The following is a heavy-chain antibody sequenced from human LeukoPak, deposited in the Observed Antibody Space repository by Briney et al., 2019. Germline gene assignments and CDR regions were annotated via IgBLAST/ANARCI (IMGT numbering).Heavy chain of an antibody. CDR1: GFSFSNAW. J-gene: IGHJ4*02. D-gene: IGHD3-16*01. CDR2: IKSKIDGGTT. CDR3: TTLWGGGPDY. Sequence: GGSLRLSCAASGFSFSNAWVSWVRQAPGKGLEYIGRIKSKIDGGTTEYAAPVKGRVTTSRDDSKDTLYLEMNSLKTEDTAVYHCTTLWGGGPDYWGQGTLVTVSS. V-gene: IGHV3-15*01.